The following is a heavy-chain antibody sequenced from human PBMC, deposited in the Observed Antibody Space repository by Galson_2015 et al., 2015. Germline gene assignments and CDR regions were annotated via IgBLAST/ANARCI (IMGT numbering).Heavy chain of an antibody. Sequence: LRLSCAASGFTVSSNYMSWVRQAPGKGLEWVSVIYSGGSTYYADSVKGRFTISRDNSKNTLYLQMNSLRAEDTAVYYCARDTDYGDHEYFQHWGQGTLVTVSS. CDR3: ARDTDYGDHEYFQH. D-gene: IGHD4-17*01. V-gene: IGHV3-53*01. CDR2: IYSGGST. CDR1: GFTVSSNY. J-gene: IGHJ1*01.